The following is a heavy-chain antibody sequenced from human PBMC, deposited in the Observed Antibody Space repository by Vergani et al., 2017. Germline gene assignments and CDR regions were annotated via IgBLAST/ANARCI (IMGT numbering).Heavy chain of an antibody. CDR1: GFTFSSYA. Sequence: EVKLLESGGGLVQPGGSLRVSCAVSGFTFSSYAMNWVRQAPGKGLEWVSLISSRGDNTYYADSVKGRFTISRDNSKNILYLQMNSLRAEDTAVYYCTNEQRTGDPRDAFDIWGHGTMVTVSS. V-gene: IGHV3-23*01. CDR3: TNEQRTGDPRDAFDI. CDR2: ISSRGDNT. J-gene: IGHJ3*02. D-gene: IGHD7-27*01.